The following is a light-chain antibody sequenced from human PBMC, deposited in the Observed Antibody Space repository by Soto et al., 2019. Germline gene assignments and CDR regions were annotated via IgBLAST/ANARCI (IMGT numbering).Light chain of an antibody. Sequence: QPVLTQPPSASGSPGQSVAISCTGTSSDVGGYNHVSWYQQHPGKAPNLLIYEVSKRPSGVPDRFSGSKSGNTASLTVSGLQAEDEADYYCSSYAGNNNYVFGTGTKLTVL. CDR2: EVS. J-gene: IGLJ1*01. CDR1: SSDVGGYNH. V-gene: IGLV2-8*01. CDR3: SSYAGNNNYV.